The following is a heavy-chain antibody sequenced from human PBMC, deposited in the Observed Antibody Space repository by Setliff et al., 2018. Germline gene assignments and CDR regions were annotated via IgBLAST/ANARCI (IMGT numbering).Heavy chain of an antibody. CDR1: GGSISSGSYY. CDR3: VRDRTAYSYGLDV. Sequence: SETLSLTCSVSGGSISSGSYYWGWIRQSPGKGLEWIGSMYYSGSTYYNPSLKGRVTLSVDTTKNQFSLKLTSMTAADTAVYYCVRDRTAYSYGLDVWGQGTTVTVSS. J-gene: IGHJ6*02. V-gene: IGHV4-39*07. CDR2: MYYSGST. D-gene: IGHD5-18*01.